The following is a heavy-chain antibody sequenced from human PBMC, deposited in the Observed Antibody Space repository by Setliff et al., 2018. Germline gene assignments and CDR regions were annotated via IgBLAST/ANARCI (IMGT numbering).Heavy chain of an antibody. J-gene: IGHJ6*03. CDR1: GFSLNSFR. Sequence: GGSLRLSCAASGFSLNSFRMTWIRQPPGKGLEWVSSISSTGDDIYYADPVKGRFTISRDNAENSLYLQMNSLRVEDTAVYYCAREHPPGAFSYMDVWGKGTTVTVSS. V-gene: IGHV3-21*01. CDR2: ISSTGDDI. CDR3: AREHPPGAFSYMDV.